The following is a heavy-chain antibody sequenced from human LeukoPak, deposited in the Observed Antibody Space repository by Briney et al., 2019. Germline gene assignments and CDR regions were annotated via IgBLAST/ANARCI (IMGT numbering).Heavy chain of an antibody. J-gene: IGHJ4*02. CDR1: GLTFSSYS. D-gene: IGHD3-16*01. CDR3: VRERQGDYEY. Sequence: GGSLRLSCAASGLTFSSYSMHWVRQAPGKGPESVSAISSDGSRTYYANSVKGRFTISRDNSKNTLYLQMGSLRPEDMAVYYCVRERQGDYEYWGQGTLVTVSS. V-gene: IGHV3-64*01. CDR2: ISSDGSRT.